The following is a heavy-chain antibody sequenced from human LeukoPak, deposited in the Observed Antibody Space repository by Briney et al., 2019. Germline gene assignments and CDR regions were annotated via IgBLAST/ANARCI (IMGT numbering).Heavy chain of an antibody. Sequence: SETLSLTCTVSGGSISSYYWSWIRQPPGKGLEWIGHIYYSGSTNYNPSLKSRVTISVDTSKNQFSLKLSSVTAADTAVYYCARHDGYVPYFDYWGQGALVTVSS. J-gene: IGHJ4*02. CDR3: ARHDGYVPYFDY. V-gene: IGHV4-59*08. CDR1: GGSISSYY. CDR2: IYYSGST. D-gene: IGHD5-24*01.